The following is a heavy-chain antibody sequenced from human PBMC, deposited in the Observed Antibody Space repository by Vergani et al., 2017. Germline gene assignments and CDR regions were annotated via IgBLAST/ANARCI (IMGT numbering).Heavy chain of an antibody. V-gene: IGHV1-69*08. CDR2: IIPVLGKT. D-gene: IGHD2-21*02. CDR3: ARDPRGYGGDPEDYYYGMDV. CDR1: GATFRSNT. J-gene: IGHJ6*02. Sequence: QVQLVQSGADVKKPGSSVKVSCKASGATFRSNTISWVRQVPGQGLEWMGRIIPVLGKTKYAQDFQGRLTITVDTSTSTAYMELTSLRSHDTAVYYCARDPRGYGGDPEDYYYGMDVWGQGTTVTVSS.